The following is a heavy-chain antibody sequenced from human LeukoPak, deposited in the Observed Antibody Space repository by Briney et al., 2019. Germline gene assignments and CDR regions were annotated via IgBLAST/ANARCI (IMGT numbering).Heavy chain of an antibody. D-gene: IGHD3-22*01. CDR3: ARGQDYYGSSGLFDY. CDR2: IYYSGST. V-gene: IGHV4-30-4*01. Sequence: PSETLSLTCTVSGGSISSGDYYWSWIRQPPGKGLEWIGYIYYSGSTYYNPSLKSRVTISVDTSKNQFSLKLSSVTAADTAVYYCARGQDYYGSSGLFDYWGQGTLVTVSS. J-gene: IGHJ4*02. CDR1: GGSISSGDYY.